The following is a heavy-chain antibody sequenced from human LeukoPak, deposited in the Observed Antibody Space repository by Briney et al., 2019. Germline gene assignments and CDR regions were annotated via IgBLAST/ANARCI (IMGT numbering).Heavy chain of an antibody. D-gene: IGHD2-15*01. CDR1: GYTFTIYD. CDR2: ISAYNGNT. Sequence: ASVKVSCKASGYTFTIYDISWVRQAPGQGLEWMGWISAYNGNTNYAQKLQGRVTMTTDTSTSTAYMELRSLRSDDTAVYYCATLPLYCSGGSCYGPWGQGTLVTVSS. J-gene: IGHJ5*02. V-gene: IGHV1-18*01. CDR3: ATLPLYCSGGSCYGP.